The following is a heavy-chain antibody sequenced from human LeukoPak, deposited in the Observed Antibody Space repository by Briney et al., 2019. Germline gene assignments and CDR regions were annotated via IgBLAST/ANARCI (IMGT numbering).Heavy chain of an antibody. D-gene: IGHD7-27*01. V-gene: IGHV3-7*01. CDR2: IKQDGSEK. CDR3: ARLRWGPDWYFDL. J-gene: IGHJ2*01. Sequence: GTLSLTCAVSGGSISSSNWWSWVRQAPGKGLEWVANIKQDGSEKYYVDSVKGRFTISRDNAKNSLYLQMNSLRAEDTAVYYCARLRWGPDWYFDLWGRGTLVTVSS. CDR1: GGSISSSNW.